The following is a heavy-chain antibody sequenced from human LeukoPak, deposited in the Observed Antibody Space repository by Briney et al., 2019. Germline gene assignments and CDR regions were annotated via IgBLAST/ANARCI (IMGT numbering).Heavy chain of an antibody. V-gene: IGHV4-59*08. J-gene: IGHJ5*02. CDR3: ARLGPHGSGREYNWFDP. Sequence: SETLSLTCTVSGGSISSYYWSWIRQPPGKGLEWIGYIYYSGSTNYNPSLKSRVTISVDTSKNQFSLKLSSVTAADTAVYYCARLGPHGSGREYNWFDPWGQGTLVTVSS. D-gene: IGHD3-10*01. CDR2: IYYSGST. CDR1: GGSISSYY.